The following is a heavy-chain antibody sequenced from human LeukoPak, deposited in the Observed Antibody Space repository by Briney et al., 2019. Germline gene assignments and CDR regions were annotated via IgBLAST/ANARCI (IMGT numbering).Heavy chain of an antibody. J-gene: IGHJ4*02. CDR1: GFTFDDYA. Sequence: GRSLRLSCAVSGFTFDDYAMHWVRQAPGRGLEWVSGISWNSGSIGYADSVKGRFTISRDNAKKSLYVQMNSLRVEDTALYYCAKSRSRSPSNHFDYWGQGTLVTVSS. CDR2: ISWNSGSI. V-gene: IGHV3-9*01. D-gene: IGHD1-14*01. CDR3: AKSRSRSPSNHFDY.